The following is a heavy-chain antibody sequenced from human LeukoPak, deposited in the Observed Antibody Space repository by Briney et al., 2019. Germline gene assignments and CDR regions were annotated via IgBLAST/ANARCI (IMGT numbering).Heavy chain of an antibody. V-gene: IGHV4-4*02. CDR2: IYHSGST. J-gene: IGHJ4*02. CDR1: GASISSSNW. Sequence: KASETLSLTCAVSGASISSSNWLSWVRQPPGKGPEWIGEIYHSGSTNYNPSLKSRVTISVDNSKNQFSLKMSSMTAADTAVYYCARAGWYTLDNWGQGTLVTVSS. CDR3: ARAGWYTLDN. D-gene: IGHD2-15*01.